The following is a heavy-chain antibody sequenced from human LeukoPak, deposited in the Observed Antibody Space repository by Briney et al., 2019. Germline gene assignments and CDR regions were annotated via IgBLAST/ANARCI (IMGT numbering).Heavy chain of an antibody. CDR1: GGSMSNYY. V-gene: IGHV4-59*01. D-gene: IGHD6-13*01. J-gene: IGHJ3*02. CDR2: IYYSGTT. Sequence: ASETLSLTCTVSGGSMSNYYWIWIRQPPGKGLEWIGYIYYSGTTSYNPSLKSRVTISVDTSKNQFSLKLSSVTAADTAVYYCAILGIAAAFDIWGQGTMVTVSS. CDR3: AILGIAAAFDI.